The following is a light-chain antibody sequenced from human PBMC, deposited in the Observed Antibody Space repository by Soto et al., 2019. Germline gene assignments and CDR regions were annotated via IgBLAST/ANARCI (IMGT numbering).Light chain of an antibody. V-gene: IGKV3-11*02. J-gene: IGKJ2*01. CDR3: QQRSNWPLYT. CDR2: DAS. Sequence: EIVLTQSPATLSLSPGERATLSCRASQSVSSYLAWYQQKPGQAPRLLIYDASNRATGIPARFSGSGSGRDFTTTISSLEHEDFAVYYCQQRSNWPLYTFGQGTKLEIK. CDR1: QSVSSY.